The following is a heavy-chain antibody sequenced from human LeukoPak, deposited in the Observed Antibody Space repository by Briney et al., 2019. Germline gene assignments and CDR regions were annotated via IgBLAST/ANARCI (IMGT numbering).Heavy chain of an antibody. D-gene: IGHD3-3*01. V-gene: IGHV3-23*01. CDR2: ISGGGGST. J-gene: IGHJ6*03. CDR1: GFTFSSYA. Sequence: GGSLRLSCAASGFTFSSYAMSWVRQAPGKGLEWVSAISGGGGSTYYADSVKGRFTISRDNSKNTLYLQMNSLRAEDTAVYYCAKDMLITIFGVVIIDYYMDVWGKGTTVTVSS. CDR3: AKDMLITIFGVVIIDYYMDV.